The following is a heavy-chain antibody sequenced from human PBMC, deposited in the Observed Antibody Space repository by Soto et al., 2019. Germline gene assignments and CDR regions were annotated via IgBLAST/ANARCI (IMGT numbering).Heavy chain of an antibody. CDR1: GGSISSYY. CDR3: ARTGLDDYVWGSHQMDV. J-gene: IGHJ6*02. Sequence: QVQLQESGPGLVKPSETLSLTCTVSGGSISSYYWSWIRQPPGKGLEWIGYIYYSGSTNYNPSLKSRVTIPVDTSKNQFSLKLSSVTAADTAVYSCARTGLDDYVWGSHQMDVWGQGTTVTVSS. CDR2: IYYSGST. V-gene: IGHV4-59*01. D-gene: IGHD3-16*01.